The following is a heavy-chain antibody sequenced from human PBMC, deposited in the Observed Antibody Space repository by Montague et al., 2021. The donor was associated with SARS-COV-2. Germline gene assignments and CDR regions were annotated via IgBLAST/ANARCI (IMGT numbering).Heavy chain of an antibody. CDR2: IFHNGYY. J-gene: IGHJ4*02. V-gene: IGHV4-39*01. Sequence: SETLSLTCIVSGGTISTDNLYWYWAWIRQPPGKGLEWIGSIFHNGYYYSNPSLNTRVTISIDTSWNHFSLSLTSVTAPDTAVYYGARHVSNLRAAVDYFDYWGQGTPVTVSS. D-gene: IGHD5/OR15-5a*01. CDR1: GGTISTDNLYWY. CDR3: ARHVSNLRAAVDYFDY.